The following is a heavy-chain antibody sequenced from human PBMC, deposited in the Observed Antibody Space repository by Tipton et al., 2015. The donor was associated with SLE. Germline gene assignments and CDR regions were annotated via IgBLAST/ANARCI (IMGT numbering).Heavy chain of an antibody. CDR3: ARGGGSYYDY. CDR1: GDSISSGNFF. CDR2: IPSRGST. D-gene: IGHD1-26*01. V-gene: IGHV4-61*09. J-gene: IGHJ4*02. Sequence: TLSLTCTVSGDSISSGNFFWVWIRQPAGKGLEWIGHIPSRGSTNYNPSLKSRVTISADTSKNQLSLKLSSVTAADTAVYYCARGGGSYYDYWGQGTLVTVSS.